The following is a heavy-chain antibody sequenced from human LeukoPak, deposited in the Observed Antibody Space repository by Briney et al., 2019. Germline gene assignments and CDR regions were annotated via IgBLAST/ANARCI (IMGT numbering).Heavy chain of an antibody. CDR3: ARDLGTRRDY. J-gene: IGHJ4*02. CDR2: ISYDGSNK. D-gene: IGHD7-27*01. Sequence: GGSLRLSCAASGFTFSSYGMHWVRQAPGKGLEWVAVISYDGSNKYYADSVKGRFTISRDNSKNTLYLQMNSLRAEDTAVYYCARDLGTRRDYWGQGTLVTVSS. CDR1: GFTFSSYG. V-gene: IGHV3-30*03.